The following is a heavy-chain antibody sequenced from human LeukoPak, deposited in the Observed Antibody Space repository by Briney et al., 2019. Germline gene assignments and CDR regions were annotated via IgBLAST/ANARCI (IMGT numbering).Heavy chain of an antibody. CDR3: ARDRATATVSGGDY. J-gene: IGHJ4*02. D-gene: IGHD2-8*02. Sequence: ASVKVSCKASGYTFTGYYMHWVRQAPGHGLEWMGWINPNSGGTNYAQKFQGRVTMTRDTSIFTAYMELSRLRSDDTAVYYCARDRATATVSGGDYWGQGTLVTVSS. CDR1: GYTFTGYY. CDR2: INPNSGGT. V-gene: IGHV1-2*02.